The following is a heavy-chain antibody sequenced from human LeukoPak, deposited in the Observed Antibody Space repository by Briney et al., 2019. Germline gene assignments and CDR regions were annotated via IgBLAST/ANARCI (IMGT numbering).Heavy chain of an antibody. D-gene: IGHD3-16*01. CDR2: ISAYNGNT. Sequence: ASVKVSCKASGYTFTSYGISWVRQAPGQGLEWMGWISAYNGNTNYAQKLQGRVTMTTDTSTSTAYMELRSLRAEDTAVYYCAKLWPSLRLGEKNAPYYYYYYMDVWGKGTTVTVSS. V-gene: IGHV1-18*01. J-gene: IGHJ6*03. CDR3: AKLWPSLRLGEKNAPYYYYYYMDV. CDR1: GYTFTSYG.